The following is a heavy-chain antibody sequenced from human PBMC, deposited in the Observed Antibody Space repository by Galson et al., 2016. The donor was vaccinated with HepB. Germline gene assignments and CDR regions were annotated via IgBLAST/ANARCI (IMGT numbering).Heavy chain of an antibody. Sequence: SETLSLTCTVSGDSISSSGYYWGWIRQPPGKGLEWIGGISYSGSTYYSPSLKSRVTISVDTSKNQFSLKLTSVTASDTAVYYFAGHKGVVGGVYEGWGQGTLVTVSS. CDR3: AGHKGVVGGVYEG. CDR2: ISYSGST. D-gene: IGHD3-3*01. J-gene: IGHJ4*02. CDR1: GDSISSSGYY. V-gene: IGHV4-39*01.